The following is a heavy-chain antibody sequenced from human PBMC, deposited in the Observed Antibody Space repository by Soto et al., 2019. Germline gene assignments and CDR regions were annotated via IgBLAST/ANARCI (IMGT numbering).Heavy chain of an antibody. CDR1: GYSFTSYW. J-gene: IGHJ6*02. CDR3: ARHYYDFWSGSYYYGMDV. D-gene: IGHD3-3*01. Sequence: GESLKISCKGSGYSFTSYWIGWVRQMPGKGLEWMGIIYPGDSYTRYNPSFQGQVTISADKSTAYLQWSSLKASDTAIYYCARHYYDFWSGSYYYGMDVWGQGTTVTVSS. CDR2: IYPGDSYT. V-gene: IGHV5-51*01.